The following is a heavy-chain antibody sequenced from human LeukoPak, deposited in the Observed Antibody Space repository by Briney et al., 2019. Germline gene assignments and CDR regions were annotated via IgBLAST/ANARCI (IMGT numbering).Heavy chain of an antibody. CDR2: ISGSGGST. CDR3: ARDYVTGALSFDY. J-gene: IGHJ4*02. V-gene: IGHV3-23*01. D-gene: IGHD2-21*02. Sequence: GGSLRLSCAASGFTFSSYAMSWVRQAPGKGLEWVSAISGSGGSTYYADSVKGRFTISRDNAKNSLSLQMNSLRVEDTAVYYCARDYVTGALSFDYRGQGTLVTVSS. CDR1: GFTFSSYA.